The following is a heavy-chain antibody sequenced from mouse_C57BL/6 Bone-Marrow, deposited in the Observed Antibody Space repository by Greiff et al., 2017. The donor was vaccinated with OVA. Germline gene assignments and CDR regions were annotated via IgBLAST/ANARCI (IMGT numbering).Heavy chain of an antibody. J-gene: IGHJ1*03. CDR3: AGSIPPYWDFDV. CDR1: GFTFSDYY. CDR2: ISNGGGST. D-gene: IGHD2-10*02. Sequence: EVKVVESGGGLVQPGGSLKLSCAASGFTFSDYYMYWVRQTPEKRLEWVAYISNGGGSTYYPDTVKGRFTFSRYNAKNTRYLQMSRLKSEDTAMYYCAGSIPPYWDFDVWGTGTTVTVSS. V-gene: IGHV5-12*01.